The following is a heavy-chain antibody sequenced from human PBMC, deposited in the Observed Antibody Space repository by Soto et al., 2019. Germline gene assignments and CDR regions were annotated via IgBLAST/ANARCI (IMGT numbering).Heavy chain of an antibody. CDR2: IYYSGST. J-gene: IGHJ6*02. D-gene: IGHD5-18*01. Sequence: PSETLSLTCTVSGGSVSSGSYYWSWIRQPPGKGLEWIGYIYYSGSTNYNPSLKSRVTISVDTSKNQFSLKLSSVTAADTAVYYCARDSTYSYGYGMDVWGQGTTVTVSS. V-gene: IGHV4-61*01. CDR1: GGSVSSGSYY. CDR3: ARDSTYSYGYGMDV.